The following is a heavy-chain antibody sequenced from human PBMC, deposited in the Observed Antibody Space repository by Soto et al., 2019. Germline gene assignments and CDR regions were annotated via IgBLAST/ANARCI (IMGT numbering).Heavy chain of an antibody. D-gene: IGHD5-12*01. J-gene: IGHJ6*02. V-gene: IGHV4-31*03. Sequence: PSETLSLTCTVSGGSISSGYYYWSWIRQHPEKGLEWIGYIYYSGSTYYNPSLRSRVTMSVDTSENQFSLKLSSVTAADTAMYYCARGGYNESDYSYYAMDVWGQGTTVTVSS. CDR1: GGSISSGYYY. CDR3: ARGGYNESDYSYYAMDV. CDR2: IYYSGST.